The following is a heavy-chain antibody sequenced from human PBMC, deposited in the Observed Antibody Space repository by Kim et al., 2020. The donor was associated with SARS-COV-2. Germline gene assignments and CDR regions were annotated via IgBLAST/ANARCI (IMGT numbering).Heavy chain of an antibody. CDR3: ASDGLPGRVFDAFDL. CDR1: GFTFSNYG. Sequence: GGSLRLSCAASGFTFSNYGMSWVRQAPGKGLEWVSTISGSGTSTYYAVSVKGRFTISRDNFKNTLDLQMHSLRVEDTALYYCASDGLPGRVFDAFDLWGRETLVSVSS. CDR2: ISGSGTST. V-gene: IGHV3-23*01. J-gene: IGHJ3*01. D-gene: IGHD5-18*01.